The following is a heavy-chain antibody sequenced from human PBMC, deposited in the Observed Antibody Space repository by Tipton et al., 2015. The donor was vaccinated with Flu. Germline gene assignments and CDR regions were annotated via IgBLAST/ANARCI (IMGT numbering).Heavy chain of an antibody. J-gene: IGHJ4*02. V-gene: IGHV3-7*03. CDR1: GFTFSDYW. D-gene: IGHD2-21*01. Sequence: SLRLSCAASGFTFSDYWMTWVRQAPGKGLEWVANIKEDGSVKYYVDSVKGRFTISRDNAKNSVYLQMNDLRAEDTAVYYCARQIGGGDCYWGQGTLVTVSS. CDR2: IKEDGSVK. CDR3: ARQIGGGDCY.